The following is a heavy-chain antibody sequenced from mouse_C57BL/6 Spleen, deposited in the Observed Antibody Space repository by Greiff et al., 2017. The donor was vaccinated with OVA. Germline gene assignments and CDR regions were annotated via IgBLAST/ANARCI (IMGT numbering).Heavy chain of an antibody. J-gene: IGHJ4*01. CDR3: ARRLDY. Sequence: EVKLMESGGGLVKPGGSLKLSCAASGFTFSDYGMHWVRQAPEKGLEWVAYISSGSSTIYYADTVKGRFTISRDNAKNTLFLHMTSLRSEDTAMYYCARRLDYWGQGSSVTVSS. CDR2: ISSGSSTI. CDR1: GFTFSDYG. V-gene: IGHV5-17*01.